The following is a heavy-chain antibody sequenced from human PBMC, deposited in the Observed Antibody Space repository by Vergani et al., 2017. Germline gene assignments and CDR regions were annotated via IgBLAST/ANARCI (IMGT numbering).Heavy chain of an antibody. Sequence: QVQLVQSGAEVKKPGSSVKVSCKASGGTFSSYAISWVRQAPGQGLEWMGGIIPIFGTANYAQQFQGRVTITADESTSTAYMELSSLRSEDTAVYYCARAMNHIVVVPAAGPLYYYYYGMDVWGQGTTVTVSS. J-gene: IGHJ6*02. CDR1: GGTFSSYA. CDR2: IIPIFGTA. V-gene: IGHV1-69*01. CDR3: ARAMNHIVVVPAAGPLYYYYYGMDV. D-gene: IGHD2-2*01.